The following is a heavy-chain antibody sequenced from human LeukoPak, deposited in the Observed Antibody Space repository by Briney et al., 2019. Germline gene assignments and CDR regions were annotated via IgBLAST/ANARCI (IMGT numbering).Heavy chain of an antibody. J-gene: IGHJ4*02. D-gene: IGHD3-22*01. CDR1: GYTFTRYG. Sequence: ASVKVSCKASGYTFTRYGISWVRQAPGQGLEWMGWISAYNGNTNYAQKLQGRVTMTTDTSTSTAYMELRSLRSDDTAVYYCARGPLYYYDSSGSLDYWGQGTLVTVSS. V-gene: IGHV1-18*01. CDR2: ISAYNGNT. CDR3: ARGPLYYYDSSGSLDY.